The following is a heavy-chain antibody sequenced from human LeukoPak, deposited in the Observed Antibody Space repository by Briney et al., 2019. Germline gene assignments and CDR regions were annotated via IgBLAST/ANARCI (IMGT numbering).Heavy chain of an antibody. CDR3: ARDNWDPARGIAAAARYYYMDV. CDR1: GGSISSYY. J-gene: IGHJ6*03. D-gene: IGHD6-13*01. Sequence: SETLSLTCTVSGGSISSYYWSWIRQPAGKGLEWIGRIYTSGSTNYNPSLKSRVTMSVDTSKNQFSLKLSSVTAADTAVYYCARDNWDPARGIAAAARYYYMDVWGKGTTVTISS. CDR2: IYTSGST. V-gene: IGHV4-4*07.